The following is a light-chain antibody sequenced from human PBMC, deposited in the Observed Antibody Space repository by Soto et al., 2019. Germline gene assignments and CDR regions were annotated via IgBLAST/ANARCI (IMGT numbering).Light chain of an antibody. CDR3: QTWGTGIQGV. CDR1: SGHNSYA. V-gene: IGLV4-69*01. J-gene: IGLJ2*01. CDR2: LNSDGTH. Sequence: QLVLTQSPSASASLGASVKLTCTLSSGHNSYAIAWHQQQPEKGPRYLMKLNSDGTHSKGDGIPDRFSGSSSGAERYLTISSLQSEDEADYYCQTWGTGIQGVFGGGTKVTVL.